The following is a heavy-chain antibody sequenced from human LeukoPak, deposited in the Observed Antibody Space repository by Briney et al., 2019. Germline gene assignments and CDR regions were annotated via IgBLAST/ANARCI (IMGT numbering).Heavy chain of an antibody. J-gene: IGHJ5*02. CDR2: ISYYGSNK. V-gene: IGHV3-30*04. CDR3: ARPPMVRGVIITREVIDP. D-gene: IGHD3-10*01. Sequence: GGSLRLSCAASGLTFSSYAMHWVREAPGEGLEGVAVISYYGSNKYYPDSVKGRYTISRDNSKNTLYLQMNSLRAEDTAVYYCARPPMVRGVIITREVIDPWGQGTLVTASS. CDR1: GLTFSSYA.